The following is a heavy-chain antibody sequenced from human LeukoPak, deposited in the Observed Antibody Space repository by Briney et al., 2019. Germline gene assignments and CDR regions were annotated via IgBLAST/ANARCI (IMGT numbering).Heavy chain of an antibody. CDR3: ARSRPDCSGGSCYWDFDY. V-gene: IGHV4-4*02. CDR2: IYHSGST. J-gene: IGHJ4*02. Sequence: PSGTLSLTCAVSGGSISSINWWSRARQPPGKGLGWIGEIYHSGSTKYNPSLKSRVTISVDKSKNQFSLKLSSVTAADTAVYYCARSRPDCSGGSCYWDFDYWGQGTLVTVSS. D-gene: IGHD2-15*01. CDR1: GGSISSINW.